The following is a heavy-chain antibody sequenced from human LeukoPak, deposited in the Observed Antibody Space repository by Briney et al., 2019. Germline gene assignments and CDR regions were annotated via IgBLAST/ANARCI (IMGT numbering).Heavy chain of an antibody. J-gene: IGHJ4*02. D-gene: IGHD6-19*01. Sequence: PSETLSLTCSVSGGAISSSDDYWGFVRQTPGKGLEWMGSIYYTGSSHYNPSLRSRATISVDTSKNQFSLKLSSVTAADTAVYFCARDRRGSSGWPAFDYWGQGTLVTVSS. V-gene: IGHV4-39*07. CDR1: GGAISSSDDY. CDR2: IYYTGSS. CDR3: ARDRRGSSGWPAFDY.